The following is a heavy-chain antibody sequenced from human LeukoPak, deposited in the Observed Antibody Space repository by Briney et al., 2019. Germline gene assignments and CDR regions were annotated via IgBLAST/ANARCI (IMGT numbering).Heavy chain of an antibody. CDR2: IYASGSA. CDR1: AESISSYF. Sequence: PAETLSLTCTVSAESISSYFWSWIRQPAGKGLEWIGRIYASGSADYNPSLKSRVTMSVDTSKNQFSLKLSSVTAADTAVYYCARVAYDILTGYLYYFDYWGQGTLVTVSS. D-gene: IGHD3-9*01. J-gene: IGHJ4*02. V-gene: IGHV4-4*07. CDR3: ARVAYDILTGYLYYFDY.